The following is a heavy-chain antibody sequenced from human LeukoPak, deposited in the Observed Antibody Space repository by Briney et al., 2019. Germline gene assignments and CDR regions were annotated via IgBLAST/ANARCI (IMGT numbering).Heavy chain of an antibody. CDR1: GGSFSGYY. D-gene: IGHD3-16*02. CDR3: ARGHYDYVWGSYRYLGY. Sequence: PSETLSLTCAVYGGSFSGYYWSWIRQPPGKGLEWIGEINHSGSTNYNPSLKSRVTISVDTSKNQFSLKLSSVTAADTAVYYCARGHYDYVWGSYRYLGYWGQGTLVTVSS. J-gene: IGHJ4*02. V-gene: IGHV4-34*01. CDR2: INHSGST.